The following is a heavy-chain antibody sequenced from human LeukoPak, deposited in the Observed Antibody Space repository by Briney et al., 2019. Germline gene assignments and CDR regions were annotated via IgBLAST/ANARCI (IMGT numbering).Heavy chain of an antibody. CDR1: GGCLRGYH. J-gene: IGHJ4*02. CDR2: INHSGST. CDR3: ARVLKQWLVQGGFDY. Sequence: ENLSLTRAGYGGCLRGYHWGWVRPPPRKGLEGVGEINHSGSTNYNPSLKSRVTISVDTSKNQFSLKLSSVTAADTAVYYCARVLKQWLVQGGFDYWGQGTLVTVSS. D-gene: IGHD6-19*01. V-gene: IGHV4-34*01.